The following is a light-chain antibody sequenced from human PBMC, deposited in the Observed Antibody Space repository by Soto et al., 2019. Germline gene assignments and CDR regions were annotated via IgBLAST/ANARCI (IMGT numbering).Light chain of an antibody. J-gene: IGLJ1*01. CDR2: EVS. CDR1: SSDIGAYIY. Sequence: QSVLTQPASVSGSPGQSITISCTGTSSDIGAYIYVSWYQQHPGKAPKLMIYEVSNRPPGVSSRFSGSKSGNTASLTISGLQADDEADYYCSSYTIRGTLVFGIGTKLTVL. V-gene: IGLV2-14*01. CDR3: SSYTIRGTLV.